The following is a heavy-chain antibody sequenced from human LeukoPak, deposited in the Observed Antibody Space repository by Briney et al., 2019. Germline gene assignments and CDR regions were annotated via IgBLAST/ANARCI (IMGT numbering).Heavy chain of an antibody. CDR2: IYYSGST. J-gene: IGHJ4*02. CDR1: GASVSGDPYY. V-gene: IGHV4-39*01. CDR3: ARRFPGYYGSGSYYRRPHFDY. Sequence: SETLSLICTVSGASVSGDPYYWGWIRQPPGKGLEWIGNIYYSGSTYYNASLQSRVTISIETSKNQFSLKLSSVTAADTAVYYCARRFPGYYGSGSYYRRPHFDYWGQGTLVTVSS. D-gene: IGHD3-10*01.